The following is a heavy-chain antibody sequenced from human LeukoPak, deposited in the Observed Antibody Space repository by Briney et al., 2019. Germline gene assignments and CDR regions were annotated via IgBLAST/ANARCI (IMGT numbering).Heavy chain of an antibody. V-gene: IGHV3-11*01. D-gene: IGHD5-12*01. J-gene: IGHJ4*02. CDR3: ARDRYSGYAFDY. Sequence: GGSLRLSCAASGFTFSDYYMSWIRQAPGKGLEWVSYVSSSGSTIYYADSVKGRFTISRDNAKNSLYLQMNSLRAEDTAVYYCARDRYSGYAFDYWGQGTLVTVSS. CDR1: GFTFSDYY. CDR2: VSSSGSTI.